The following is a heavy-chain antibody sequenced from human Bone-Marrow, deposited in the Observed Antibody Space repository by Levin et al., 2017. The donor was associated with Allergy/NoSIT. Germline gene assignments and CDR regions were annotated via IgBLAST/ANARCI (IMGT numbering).Heavy chain of an antibody. Sequence: ASVKVSCKASGYTFTSYAMHWVRQAPGQRLEWMGWINAGNGNTKYSQKFQGRVTITRDTSASTAYMELSSLRSEDTAVYYCAREAGCSGGSCYPSGREYFQHWGQGTLVTVSS. V-gene: IGHV1-3*01. CDR2: INAGNGNT. CDR3: AREAGCSGGSCYPSGREYFQH. J-gene: IGHJ1*01. CDR1: GYTFTSYA. D-gene: IGHD2-15*01.